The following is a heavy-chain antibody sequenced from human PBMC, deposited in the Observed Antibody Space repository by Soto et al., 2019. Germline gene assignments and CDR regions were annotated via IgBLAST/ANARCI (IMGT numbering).Heavy chain of an antibody. Sequence: QVQLVQSRGEVKKPGASVKVSCKTSGYSFTTYGISWVRQAPGQGLERMGWISGYNGNTNYAQNLQGRVTMTTDTSTRTAYMELRSLRSDDTAVYYCAREGPAPYYYYGMDVWGQGSTVTVSS. CDR2: ISGYNGNT. CDR3: AREGPAPYYYYGMDV. J-gene: IGHJ6*02. V-gene: IGHV1-18*01. CDR1: GYSFTTYG.